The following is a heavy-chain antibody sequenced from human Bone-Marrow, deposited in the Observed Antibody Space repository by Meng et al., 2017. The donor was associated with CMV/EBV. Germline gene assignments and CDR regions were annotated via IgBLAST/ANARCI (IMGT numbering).Heavy chain of an antibody. Sequence: ASVKVSCKASGYTFTSYDINWVRQATGQGLEWMGWMNPNSGNTGYAQKFQGRVTITRNTSISTAYMELSSLRSEDTAVYYCASSIMITFGGVYYYYGMDVWGQGTTVTVSS. CDR1: GYTFTSYD. CDR3: ASSIMITFGGVYYYYGMDV. CDR2: MNPNSGNT. D-gene: IGHD3-16*01. V-gene: IGHV1-8*03. J-gene: IGHJ6*02.